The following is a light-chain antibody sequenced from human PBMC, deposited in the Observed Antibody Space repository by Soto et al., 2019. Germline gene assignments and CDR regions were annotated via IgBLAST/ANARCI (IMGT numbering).Light chain of an antibody. J-gene: IGLJ1*01. CDR3: SSYAGSNNYV. V-gene: IGLV2-8*01. CDR2: AVN. CDR1: SSDVGGYKY. Sequence: VLTQPPSASGSPGQSVTISCTGTSSDVGGYKYVSWYQQYPGKAPKLMIYAVNKRPSGVPDRFSGSKSGNTASLTVSGLQAEDEAHYYCSSYAGSNNYVFGTGTKVTVL.